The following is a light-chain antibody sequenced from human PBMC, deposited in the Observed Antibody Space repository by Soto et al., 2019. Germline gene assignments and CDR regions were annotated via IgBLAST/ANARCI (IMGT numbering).Light chain of an antibody. CDR2: GAL. CDR3: QQYYSTPLT. V-gene: IGKV3-20*01. Sequence: EVVLTQSPGTLSVSPGEGATLTCRASQSVVTNYLAWYQQKYGQSPRLLIYGALYRAPGIPDRFSGSGSGTDFSLSISRLQAEDVAVYYCQQYYSTPLTVGGGTKVEIK. J-gene: IGKJ4*01. CDR1: QSVVTNY.